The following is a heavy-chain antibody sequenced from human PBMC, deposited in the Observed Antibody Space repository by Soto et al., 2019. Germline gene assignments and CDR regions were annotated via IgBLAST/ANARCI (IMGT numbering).Heavy chain of an antibody. J-gene: IGHJ6*02. V-gene: IGHV3-23*01. CDR3: VRQRFLEWSPMDV. CDR1: GFTFSSYA. CDR2: ISGSGGST. D-gene: IGHD3-3*01. Sequence: GGSLRLSCAASGFTFSSYAMSWVRQAPGKGLEWVSAISGSGGSTYYADSVKGRFTISRENSKNTLYLQMNSLRAEDTAVYYCVRQRFLEWSPMDVWGQGTTVTVSS.